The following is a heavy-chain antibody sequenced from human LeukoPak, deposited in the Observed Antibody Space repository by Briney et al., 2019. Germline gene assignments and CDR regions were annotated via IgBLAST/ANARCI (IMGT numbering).Heavy chain of an antibody. CDR3: AKDILSRWYCFDY. CDR2: IRYDGSNK. D-gene: IGHD3-9*01. V-gene: IGHV3-30*02. Sequence: GGSLRLSCAASGFTFSSYGMHWVRQAPGKGLEWVAFIRYDGSNKYYADSVKGRFTISRDNSKNTLYLQMNSLRAEDTAVYYCAKDILSRWYCFDYWGQGTLVTVSS. J-gene: IGHJ4*02. CDR1: GFTFSSYG.